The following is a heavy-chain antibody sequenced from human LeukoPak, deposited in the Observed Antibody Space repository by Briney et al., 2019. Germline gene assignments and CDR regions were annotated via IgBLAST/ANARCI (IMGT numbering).Heavy chain of an antibody. CDR1: GGSISSSSYY. CDR2: IYYSGST. J-gene: IGHJ4*02. V-gene: IGHV4-39*07. CDR3: ARDYYDSSLFDY. Sequence: SETLSLTCTVSGGSISSSSYYWGWIRQPPGKGLEWIGSIYYSGSTYYNPSLKSRVTISVDTSKNQFSLKLSSVTAADTAVYYCARDYYDSSLFDYWGQGTLVTVSS. D-gene: IGHD3-22*01.